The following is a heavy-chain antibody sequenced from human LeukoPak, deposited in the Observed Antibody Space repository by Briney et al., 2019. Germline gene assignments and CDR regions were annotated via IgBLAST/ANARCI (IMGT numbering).Heavy chain of an antibody. D-gene: IGHD2-2*01. V-gene: IGHV3-74*01. CDR2: INSDGSST. CDR3: AKVTSSSCYGSADY. CDR1: GFTFSSYW. J-gene: IGHJ4*02. Sequence: GGSLRLSCAASGFTFSSYWMHWVRQAPGKGLVWVSRINSDGSSTSYAASVKGRFTISRDNSKNTLYLQMNSLRAEDTAVYYCAKVTSSSCYGSADYWGQGTLVTVSS.